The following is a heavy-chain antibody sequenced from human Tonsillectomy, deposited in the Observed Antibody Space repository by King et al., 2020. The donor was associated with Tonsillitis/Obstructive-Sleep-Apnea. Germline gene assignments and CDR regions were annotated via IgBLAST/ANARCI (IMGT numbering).Heavy chain of an antibody. CDR1: GFTFEDYA. J-gene: IGHJ3*02. CDR2: ISWNSGSV. D-gene: IGHD6-13*01. V-gene: IGHV3-9*01. CDR3: AKDLFIAVAGTPGDVCDI. Sequence: DVQLVESGGGLVQPGRSLRLSCVASGFTFEDYAMYWVRQAPGKGLEWVSGISWNSGSVAYADSVKGRFTISRDNAKNSLYLQMNSLRAEDTALYYCAKDLFIAVAGTPGDVCDIWGQGTMVTVPS.